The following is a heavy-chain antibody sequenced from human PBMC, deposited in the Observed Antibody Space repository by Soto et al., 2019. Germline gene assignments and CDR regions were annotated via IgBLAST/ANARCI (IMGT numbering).Heavy chain of an antibody. J-gene: IGHJ5*02. Sequence: EVQLSESGGGLGQPGGSLRLSCAASGFSFSNYAMTWVRQSPGKGLEWVSSVSGAGGLKYYAGSVQGRFTISRDNSKNTLYLQMNNLRDEDTALYYCAREVGAPSGWLDPWGHGTQVTVSS. CDR3: AREVGAPSGWLDP. CDR2: VSGAGGLK. D-gene: IGHD1-26*01. V-gene: IGHV3-23*01. CDR1: GFSFSNYA.